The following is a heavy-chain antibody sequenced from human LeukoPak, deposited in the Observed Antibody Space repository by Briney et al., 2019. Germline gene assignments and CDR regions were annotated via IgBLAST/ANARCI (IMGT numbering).Heavy chain of an antibody. D-gene: IGHD2-21*01. J-gene: IGHJ4*02. CDR3: AKMEGTYCGGDCSIDY. CDR1: GFTFSSYA. Sequence: GGSLRLSCAASGFTFSSYAMSWVRQAPGKGLEWVSTISGTGSSTYYADSVKGRFTISRDNSKNTLYLQMNSLRAEGTAVYFCAKMEGTYCGGDCSIDYWGQGTLVTVSS. CDR2: ISGTGSST. V-gene: IGHV3-23*01.